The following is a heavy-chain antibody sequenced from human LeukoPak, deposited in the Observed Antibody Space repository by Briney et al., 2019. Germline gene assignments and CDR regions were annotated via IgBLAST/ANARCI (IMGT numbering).Heavy chain of an antibody. CDR2: INPNSGGT. V-gene: IGHV1-2*02. D-gene: IGHD5-18*01. Sequence: ASVKVSCKASGYTFTGYYMHWVRQAPGQGLEWMGWINPNSGGTNYAQKFQGRVTMTRDTSISTAYMELSRLRSDDTAVYYCARDRSPAHGRSYGRGHFDYWGQGTLVTVSS. CDR3: ARDRSPAHGRSYGRGHFDY. CDR1: GYTFTGYY. J-gene: IGHJ4*02.